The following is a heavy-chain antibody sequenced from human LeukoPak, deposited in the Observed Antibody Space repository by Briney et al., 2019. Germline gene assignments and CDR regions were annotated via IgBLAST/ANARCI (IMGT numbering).Heavy chain of an antibody. Sequence: SVKVSCKASGGTFSSYAISWVRQAPGQGLEWMGGIIPIFGTANYAQKFQGRVTITADESTSTAYMELSSLRSEDTAVYYCARDPPANYGSGSRFDYWGQGTLVTVSS. D-gene: IGHD3-10*01. CDR2: IIPIFGTA. V-gene: IGHV1-69*13. CDR1: GGTFSSYA. CDR3: ARDPPANYGSGSRFDY. J-gene: IGHJ4*02.